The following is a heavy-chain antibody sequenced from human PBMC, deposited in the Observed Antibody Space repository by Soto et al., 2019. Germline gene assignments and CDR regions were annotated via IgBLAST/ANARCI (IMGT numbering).Heavy chain of an antibody. V-gene: IGHV1-8*01. CDR2: MNPNTGNS. CDR3: ARRAETNGWNGFGADKYYFDF. CDR1: GYTFTSYD. D-gene: IGHD1-1*01. J-gene: IGHJ4*02. Sequence: QVQLVQSGAEVRKPGASVKVSCEASGYTFTSYDIYWVRQATGQGLEWTGWMNPNTGNSGYAQKFQGRVTMTSDTSISTAHMELSSLRSEDTAVYYCARRAETNGWNGFGADKYYFDFWGQGTLVTVSS.